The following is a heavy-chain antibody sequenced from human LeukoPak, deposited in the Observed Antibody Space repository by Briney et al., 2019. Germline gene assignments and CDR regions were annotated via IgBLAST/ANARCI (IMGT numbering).Heavy chain of an antibody. V-gene: IGHV3-11*04. J-gene: IGHJ4*02. D-gene: IGHD5-24*01. CDR3: ASLGGDGYIV. Sequence: GGSLRLSCAASGFTVSSNYMSWVRQAPGKGLEWVSYISSSGSTIYYADSVKGRFTISRDNAKNSLYLQMNSLRAEDTAVYYCASLGGDGYIVWGQGTLVAVSS. CDR1: GFTVSSNY. CDR2: ISSSGSTI.